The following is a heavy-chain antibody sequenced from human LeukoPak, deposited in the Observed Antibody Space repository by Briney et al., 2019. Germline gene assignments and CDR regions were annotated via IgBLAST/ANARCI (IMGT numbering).Heavy chain of an antibody. CDR2: ISYDGSNK. V-gene: IGHV3-30*04. CDR1: GFTFSSYA. CDR3: AREGVDTATDY. D-gene: IGHD5-18*01. Sequence: GRSLRLSCAASGFTFSSYAMHWVRQAPGKGLEWVAVISYDGSNKYYADSVKGGFTISRDNSKNTLYLQMNSLRAEDTAVYYCAREGVDTATDYWGQGTLVTVSS. J-gene: IGHJ4*02.